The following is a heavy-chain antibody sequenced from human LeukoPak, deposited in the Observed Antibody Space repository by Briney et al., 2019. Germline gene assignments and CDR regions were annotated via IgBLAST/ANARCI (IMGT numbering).Heavy chain of an antibody. V-gene: IGHV1-2*02. CDR1: GYTFTDYY. Sequence: ASVKVSCKTSGYTFTDYYVHWVRQAPGQGLEWLAWINPDSGATNFAQRFQGRVTMTRDTSVNTVHMELNRLRSDDTAVYYCARDLCHGGSCFHFDSWGQGPLVTVSS. CDR3: ARDLCHGGSCFHFDS. CDR2: INPDSGAT. J-gene: IGHJ4*02. D-gene: IGHD2-15*01.